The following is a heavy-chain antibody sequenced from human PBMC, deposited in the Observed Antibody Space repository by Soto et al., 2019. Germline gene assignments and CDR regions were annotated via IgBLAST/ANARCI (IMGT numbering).Heavy chain of an antibody. J-gene: IGHJ5*02. CDR3: ARAFPSSDSSGDQGWFDP. CDR2: IIPIFGTA. Sequence: QVQLVQSGAEVKKPGSSVKVSCKASGGTFSSYAISWVRQAPGQGLEWMGGIIPIFGTANYAQKFQGRVTITADESTSTAFMALSSPRPEDTAVYYCARAFPSSDSSGDQGWFDPWGQGTLVTVSS. V-gene: IGHV1-69*12. D-gene: IGHD3-22*01. CDR1: GGTFSSYA.